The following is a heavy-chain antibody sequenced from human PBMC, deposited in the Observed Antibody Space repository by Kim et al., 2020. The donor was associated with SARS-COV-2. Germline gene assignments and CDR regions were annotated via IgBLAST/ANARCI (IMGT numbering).Heavy chain of an antibody. CDR1: GGSISSISYY. J-gene: IGHJ2*01. CDR3: ARHGAYCGGDCYSGPNGYFDL. D-gene: IGHD2-21*02. CDR2: IYDSGST. Sequence: SETLSLTCTVSGGSISSISYYWGWIRQPPGKGLEWIGRIYDSGSTYYNPSLKSLVTISVGTPKNQFSLKLSSVTAADTAVYYCARHGAYCGGDCYSGPNGYFDLWGRGTLVTVSS. V-gene: IGHV4-39*01.